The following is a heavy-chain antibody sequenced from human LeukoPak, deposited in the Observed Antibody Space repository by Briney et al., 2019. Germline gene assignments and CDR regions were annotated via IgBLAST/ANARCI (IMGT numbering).Heavy chain of an antibody. Sequence: PGGSLRLSCAASGFTFSDYYMSWIRQAPGKGLEWVSYISSSGSTIYYADSVKGRFTISRDNAKNSLYLQMNSLRAEDPAVYYCARGGPVVPAAISWFDRWGQGTLVTVSS. CDR1: GFTFSDYY. CDR2: ISSSGSTI. D-gene: IGHD2-2*02. J-gene: IGHJ5*02. CDR3: ARGGPVVPAAISWFDR. V-gene: IGHV3-11*04.